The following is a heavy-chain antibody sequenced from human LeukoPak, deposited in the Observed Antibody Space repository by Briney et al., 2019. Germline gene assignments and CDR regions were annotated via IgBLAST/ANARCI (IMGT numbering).Heavy chain of an antibody. CDR3: ARVLLQLGVYYFDY. D-gene: IGHD6-6*01. CDR2: INPNTGGT. Sequence: ASVKVSCKASGYTFTGYYMHWVRQAPGQGLEWMGYINPNTGGTNYAQKFQGRVTMTRDTSISTAYMELSSLRSEDTAVYYCARVLLQLGVYYFDYWGQGTLVTVSS. CDR1: GYTFTGYY. V-gene: IGHV1-2*02. J-gene: IGHJ4*02.